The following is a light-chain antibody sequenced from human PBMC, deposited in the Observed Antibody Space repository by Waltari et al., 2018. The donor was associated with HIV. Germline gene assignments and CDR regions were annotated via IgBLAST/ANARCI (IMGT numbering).Light chain of an antibody. CDR3: TSYRSGSTLV. V-gene: IGLV2-14*03. Sequence: QSALTQPASVSGSPGQSITISCTGTTSDVGGYDYVSWYQQHPGNAPKLMIFDVTYRPAGVSHRFSGSKSGNTASLTISGLQAEDEADYYCTSYRSGSTLVVGGGTKVTVL. CDR1: TSDVGGYDY. J-gene: IGLJ2*01. CDR2: DVT.